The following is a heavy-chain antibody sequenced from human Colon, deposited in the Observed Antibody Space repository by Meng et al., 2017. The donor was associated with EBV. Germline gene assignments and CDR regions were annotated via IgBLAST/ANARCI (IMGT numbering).Heavy chain of an antibody. J-gene: IGHJ4*02. Sequence: QLQLQGSGQGLVRPSETLSLTCSVSGDSISGSGDYWGWVRQPPGKGLEWIGNIYYTGSTYYNPSLKSRVTISVDTSKNQFSLKVTSMTAADTAVYYCARDGPLLWGPGTLVTVSS. CDR1: GDSISGSGDY. CDR3: ARDGPLL. CDR2: IYYTGST. V-gene: IGHV4-39*07.